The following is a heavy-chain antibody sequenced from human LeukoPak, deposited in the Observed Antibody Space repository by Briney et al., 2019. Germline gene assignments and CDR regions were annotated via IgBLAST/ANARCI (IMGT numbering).Heavy chain of an antibody. Sequence: ASVKVSCKASGYTFTGYYMHWVRQAPGQGLEWMGWINPNSGGTNYAQKFQGRVAMTRDTSISTAYMELSRLRSDDTAVYYCARENLAYYYDSSAPYYMDVWGKGTTVTVSS. CDR3: ARENLAYYYDSSAPYYMDV. V-gene: IGHV1-2*02. CDR2: INPNSGGT. J-gene: IGHJ6*03. CDR1: GYTFTGYY. D-gene: IGHD3-22*01.